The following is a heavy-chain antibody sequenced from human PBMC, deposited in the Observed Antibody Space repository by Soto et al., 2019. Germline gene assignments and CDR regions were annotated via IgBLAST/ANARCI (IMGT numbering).Heavy chain of an antibody. V-gene: IGHV3-30-3*01. Sequence: QVQLVESGGGVVQPGRSLRLSCAASGFTFSSYAMHWVRQAPGKGLEWVAVISYDGSNKYYADSVKGRFTISRDNSKNTLYLQMNSLRAEDTAVYYCARELVGVVRGVMGDFDIWGQGTMVTVSS. D-gene: IGHD3-10*01. CDR2: ISYDGSNK. CDR1: GFTFSSYA. CDR3: ARELVGVVRGVMGDFDI. J-gene: IGHJ3*02.